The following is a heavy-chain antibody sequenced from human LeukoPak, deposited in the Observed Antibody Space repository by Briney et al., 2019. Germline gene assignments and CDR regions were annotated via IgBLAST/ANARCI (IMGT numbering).Heavy chain of an antibody. CDR2: IWYDGSNK. J-gene: IGHJ4*02. CDR1: GFTFSSYG. D-gene: IGHD3-3*01. Sequence: GRSLRLSCAASGFTFSSYGMHWVRQAPGKGLEWVAVIWYDGSNKYYADSVKGRFTISRDNSKNTLYLQMNSLRAEDTAVYYCATTDDFWSGYPGYWGQGTLVTVSS. CDR3: ATTDDFWSGYPGY. V-gene: IGHV3-33*01.